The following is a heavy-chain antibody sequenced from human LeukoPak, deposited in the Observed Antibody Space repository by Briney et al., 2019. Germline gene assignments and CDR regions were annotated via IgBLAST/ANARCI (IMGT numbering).Heavy chain of an antibody. CDR1: VYTFTSYG. V-gene: IGHV1-18*01. D-gene: IGHD4-11*01. CDR3: TRDAFSNFACY. Sequence: APVKVSCKGSVYTFTSYGFSWGGQAPGQGLEWMGWISAYNGNTNYAQKLQGRVTMTTDTSTSTVYMDLSSLRSDETDVYCCTRDAFSNFACYWGQGTLVTVSS. CDR2: ISAYNGNT. J-gene: IGHJ4*02.